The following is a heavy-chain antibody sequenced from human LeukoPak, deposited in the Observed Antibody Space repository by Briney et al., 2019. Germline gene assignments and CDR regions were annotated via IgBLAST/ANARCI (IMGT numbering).Heavy chain of an antibody. CDR3: ASDIVGATSAFDI. Sequence: GGSLRLSCAASEFSVGSNYMSWVRQAPGKGLEWVSVIYSGGSTYYADSVKGRFTISRGNSKNTLYLQMNSLRAEDTAVYYCASDIVGATSAFDIWGQGTMVTVSS. CDR2: IYSGGST. V-gene: IGHV3-66*01. CDR1: EFSVGSNY. D-gene: IGHD1-26*01. J-gene: IGHJ3*02.